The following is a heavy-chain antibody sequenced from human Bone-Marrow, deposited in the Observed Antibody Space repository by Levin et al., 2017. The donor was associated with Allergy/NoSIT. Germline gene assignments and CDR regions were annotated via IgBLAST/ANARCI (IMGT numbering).Heavy chain of an antibody. D-gene: IGHD3-22*01. CDR3: ARGYEAE. J-gene: IGHJ4*02. V-gene: IGHV4-34*01. CDR2: INHSGST. CDR1: GGSFSGYY. Sequence: SETLSLTCAVYGGSFSGYYWSWIRQPPGKGLEWIGEINHSGSTNYNPSLKSRVTISVDTSKNQFSLKLSSVTAADTAVYYCARGYEAEGGQGTLVTVSS.